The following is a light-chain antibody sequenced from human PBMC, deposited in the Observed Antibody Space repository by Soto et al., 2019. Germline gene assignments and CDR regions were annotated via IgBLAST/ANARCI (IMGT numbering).Light chain of an antibody. CDR1: QDISNY. CDR3: QQYDNLPIT. CDR2: DAS. V-gene: IGKV1-33*01. Sequence: ENQKSVSPAARPTIIKKRVTITCQASQDISNYLNWYQQKPGKAPKFLIYDASNLATGVPSRFSGSGSGTDFTFTISSLQPEDIATYYCQQYDNLPITFGQGTRLEIK. J-gene: IGKJ5*01.